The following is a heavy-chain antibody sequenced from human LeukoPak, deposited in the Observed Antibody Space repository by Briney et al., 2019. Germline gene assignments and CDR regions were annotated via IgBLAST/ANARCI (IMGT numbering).Heavy chain of an antibody. J-gene: IGHJ5*02. V-gene: IGHV3-23*01. D-gene: IGHD3-16*01. CDR2: ISGSGGST. CDR1: GFTFGDYA. CDR3: AKYREEAGSNGFDP. Sequence: TGGSLRLSCTASGFTFGDYAMSWARQAPGKGLKWVSTISGSGGSTYYADSVKGRFTISRDNSKNTLYLQMNSLRAEDTAVYYCAKYREEAGSNGFDPWGQGTLVTVSS.